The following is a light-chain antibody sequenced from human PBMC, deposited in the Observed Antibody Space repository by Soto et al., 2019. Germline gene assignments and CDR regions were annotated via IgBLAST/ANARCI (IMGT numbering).Light chain of an antibody. CDR2: WAS. Sequence: DIVMTQFPGSLAVSLGERATINCRSSQSLLYIANNKNYLAWYQQKPGQPPKXLISWASARESGVPDRFSGSGSGTDFTLTIRSLTAEVVAVYDCQQYYTPPTFCGGTKVDIK. CDR3: QQYYTPPT. CDR1: QSLLYIANNKNY. J-gene: IGKJ4*01. V-gene: IGKV4-1*01.